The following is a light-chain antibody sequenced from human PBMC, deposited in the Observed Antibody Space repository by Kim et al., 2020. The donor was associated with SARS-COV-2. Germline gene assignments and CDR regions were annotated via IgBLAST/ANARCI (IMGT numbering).Light chain of an antibody. CDR3: CSCAGTYSWV. CDR1: SSDVGGYNY. J-gene: IGLJ3*02. V-gene: IGLV2-11*01. CDR2: DVN. Sequence: GKSVTISCTGTSSDVGGYNYVSWYQQHPGKAPKVMIYDVNKRRPGVPDRFSGSKSGNTASLTISGLQADDEADYYCCSCAGTYSWVFGGGTQLTVL.